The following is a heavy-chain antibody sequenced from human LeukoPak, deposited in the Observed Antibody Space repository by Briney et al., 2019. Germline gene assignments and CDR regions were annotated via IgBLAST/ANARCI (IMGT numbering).Heavy chain of an antibody. CDR2: IRYDGSNK. J-gene: IGHJ6*03. D-gene: IGHD2-2*01. CDR3: AREGGGASYYYFYYMDV. Sequence: GGSLRLSCAASGFIFSTYGMHWVRQAPGKGLEWVASIRYDGSNKYYADSVKGRFTIARDNSKNTLFLQMNSLRAEDTALYYCAREGGGASYYYFYYMDVWGKGTTVTVSS. CDR1: GFIFSTYG. V-gene: IGHV3-30*02.